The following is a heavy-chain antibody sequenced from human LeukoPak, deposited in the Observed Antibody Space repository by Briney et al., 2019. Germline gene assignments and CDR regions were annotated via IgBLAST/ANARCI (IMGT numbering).Heavy chain of an antibody. CDR1: GFTFDDYA. J-gene: IGHJ5*02. V-gene: IGHV3-9*01. D-gene: IGHD3-16*01. CDR2: ISWNSGSI. Sequence: GGSLRLSCAASGFTFDDYAMHWVRQAPGKGLEWVSGISWNSGSIGYADSVKGRFTISRDNAKNSLYLQMNSLRAEDTAVYYCARGNPLGHLWGQGALVTVSS. CDR3: ARGNPLGHL.